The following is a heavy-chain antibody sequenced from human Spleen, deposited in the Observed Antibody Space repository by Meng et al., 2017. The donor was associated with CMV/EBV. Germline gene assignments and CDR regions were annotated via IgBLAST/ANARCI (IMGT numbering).Heavy chain of an antibody. J-gene: IGHJ6*02. CDR2: INPNSGGT. CDR3: ATCIAGYCSGTSWGGYHYYVMDV. CDR1: GYTFATYC. D-gene: IGHD2-2*01. V-gene: IGHV1-2*02. Sequence: ASVKVSCKASGYTFATYCIHWVRQAPGQGLEWMGWINPNSGGTNYAQKFQGRVTMTRGTSISTAYMNLRRLRSDDTAVYYCATCIAGYCSGTSWGGYHYYVMDVWGQGTTVTVSS.